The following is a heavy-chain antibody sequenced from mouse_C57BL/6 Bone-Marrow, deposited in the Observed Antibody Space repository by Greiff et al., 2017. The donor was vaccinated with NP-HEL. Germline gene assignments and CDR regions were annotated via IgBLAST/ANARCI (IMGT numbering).Heavy chain of an antibody. CDR3: AKGDY. V-gene: IGHV1-61*01. Sequence: VQLQQPGAELVRPGSSVKLSCKASGYTFTSYWMDWVKQRPGQGLEWIGNIYPSDSETHYNQKFKDKATLTVDKSSSTADMQLSSLTSEDSAVDYCAKGDYWDQGTSVTVSS. J-gene: IGHJ4*01. CDR1: GYTFTSYW. CDR2: IYPSDSET.